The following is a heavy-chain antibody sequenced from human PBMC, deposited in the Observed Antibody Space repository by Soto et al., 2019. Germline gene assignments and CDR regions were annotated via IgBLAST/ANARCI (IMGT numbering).Heavy chain of an antibody. J-gene: IGHJ3*02. CDR2: ISYDGSNK. D-gene: IGHD6-13*01. CDR1: GFTFSSYG. Sequence: QVQLVESGGGVVQPGRSLRLSCAASGFTFSSYGMHWVRQAPGKGLEWVAVISYDGSNKYYADSVKGRFTISRDNSKNTLYLQMNSLRAEDTAVYYCAKISSSNNAFDIWGQGTMVTVSS. V-gene: IGHV3-30*18. CDR3: AKISSSNNAFDI.